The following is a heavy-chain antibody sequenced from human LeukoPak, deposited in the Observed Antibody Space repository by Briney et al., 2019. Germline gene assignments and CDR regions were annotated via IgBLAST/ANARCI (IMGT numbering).Heavy chain of an antibody. CDR3: ARGGVLRYYRH. CDR1: GGSISSSNW. D-gene: IGHD3-9*01. V-gene: IGHV4-4*02. Sequence: PSGTLSLTCAVSGGSISSSNWWSWVRQPPGKGLEWIGSIYYSGSTYYNPSLKSRVTISVDTSKNQFSLKLSSVTAADTAVYYCARGGVLRYYRHWGQGTLVTVSS. CDR2: IYYSGST. J-gene: IGHJ4*02.